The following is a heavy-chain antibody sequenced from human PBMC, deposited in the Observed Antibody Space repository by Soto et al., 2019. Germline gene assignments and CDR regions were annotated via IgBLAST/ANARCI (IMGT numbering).Heavy chain of an antibody. Sequence: SQTLSLPCAISGDSVSSKSAAWNWTRQSPSSGLEWLGRTYYRSKWYNDYAVSVKSRITINPVTSKNQFSLQLNSVTPEDTAVYYCARDLEMSYYYGMDVWGQGTTVTVS. CDR3: ARDLEMSYYYGMDV. J-gene: IGHJ6*02. CDR2: TYYRSKWYN. CDR1: GDSVSSKSAA. V-gene: IGHV6-1*01.